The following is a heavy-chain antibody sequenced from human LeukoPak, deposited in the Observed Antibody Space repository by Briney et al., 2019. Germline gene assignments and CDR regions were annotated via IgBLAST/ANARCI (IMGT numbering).Heavy chain of an antibody. V-gene: IGHV3-23*01. CDR2: INYSGGST. CDR1: GFTFSSYA. J-gene: IGHJ6*03. Sequence: PGGSLRLSCAASGFTFSSYAMNWVRQAPGKGLEWVSSINYSGGSTYYADSLKGRFTISRDNSKNTLYLQMNSLRVEDTALYYCAKDSGLRWFAENYYYMDVWGKGTTVTVSS. D-gene: IGHD3-10*01. CDR3: AKDSGLRWFAENYYYMDV.